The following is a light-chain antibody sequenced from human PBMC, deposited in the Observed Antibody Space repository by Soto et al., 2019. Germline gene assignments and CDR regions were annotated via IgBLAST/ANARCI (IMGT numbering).Light chain of an antibody. Sequence: EIGLTQSPATLSLSPGDRATLSCRASQSVSRYLAWYQQKPGQAPRLLIHDTSTRATGVPDTFSGSGSGTEFTLTISSLEPEYSAMYYCQQRFSWPPTFGGGTHVEIK. CDR1: QSVSRY. V-gene: IGKV3-11*01. CDR2: DTS. CDR3: QQRFSWPPT. J-gene: IGKJ4*01.